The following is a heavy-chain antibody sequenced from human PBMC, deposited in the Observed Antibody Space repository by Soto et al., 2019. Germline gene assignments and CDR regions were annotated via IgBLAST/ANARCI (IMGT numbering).Heavy chain of an antibody. D-gene: IGHD4-4*01. V-gene: IGHV1-69*04. CDR2: IIPIIGII. Sequence: SVKVSCKASGGTFSTHTITGVRQAPGQGLEWMGRIIPIIGIINYAQKFQGRVTISADKFTGTAYMELTGLRSDDTAVYYCAGDPDSHYNDSHASSYPWGQGTLVTVPQ. CDR1: GGTFSTHT. J-gene: IGHJ5*02. CDR3: AGDPDSHYNDSHASSYP.